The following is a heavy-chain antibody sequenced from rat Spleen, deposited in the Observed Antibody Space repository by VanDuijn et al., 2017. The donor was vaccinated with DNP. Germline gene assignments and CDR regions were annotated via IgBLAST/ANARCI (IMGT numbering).Heavy chain of an antibody. D-gene: IGHD1-12*02. Sequence: EVQLVESGGGLVQPGRSLKLSCAASGFTFSNYGMAWVRQAPTKGLEWVASITNSGGSTYYRDSVKGRFTISRDNAKSTLYLQMDSLRSEDTATYYCTTEDYYDGSLYAMDAWGQGTSVTVSS. CDR3: TTEDYYDGSLYAMDA. CDR2: ITNSGGST. V-gene: IGHV5-19*01. J-gene: IGHJ4*01. CDR1: GFTFSNYG.